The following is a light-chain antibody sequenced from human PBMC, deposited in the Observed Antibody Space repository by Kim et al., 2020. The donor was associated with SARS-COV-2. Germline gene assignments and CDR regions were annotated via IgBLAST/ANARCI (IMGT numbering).Light chain of an antibody. CDR2: KVS. CDR1: QSLVHSDGNTY. CDR3: MQGTHWPLFT. J-gene: IGKJ3*01. V-gene: IGKV2-30*02. Sequence: DVVMTQSPLSLPVTLGQPASISCRSSQSLVHSDGNTYLNWFQQRPGQSPRRLIYKVSNRDSGVPDRFSGSGSGTDFTLKISRVEAEDVGVYYCMQGTHWPLFTFGRGTKADI.